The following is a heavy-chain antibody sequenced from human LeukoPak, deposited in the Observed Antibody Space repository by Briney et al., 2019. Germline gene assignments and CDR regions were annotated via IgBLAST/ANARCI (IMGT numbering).Heavy chain of an antibody. J-gene: IGHJ6*03. Sequence: ASVKVSCKASGYTFTSYGISWVRQAPGQGLEWMGWINPNSGGTNYAQKFQGRVTMTRDTSISTAYMELSRLRSDDTAVYYCARDRYSSSFYYMDVWGKGTTVTVSS. CDR1: GYTFTSYG. V-gene: IGHV1-2*02. CDR2: INPNSGGT. CDR3: ARDRYSSSFYYMDV. D-gene: IGHD6-6*01.